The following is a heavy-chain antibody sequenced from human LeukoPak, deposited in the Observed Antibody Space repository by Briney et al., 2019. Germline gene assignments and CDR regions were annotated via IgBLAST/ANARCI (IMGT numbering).Heavy chain of an antibody. V-gene: IGHV4-59*01. CDR1: GGSISSYY. CDR3: ARDAGYSSGWGNWFDP. D-gene: IGHD6-19*01. Sequence: PSETLSLTCTVSGGSISSYYWSWIRQPPGKGLEWIGYIHYSGSTNYNPSLKSRVTISVDTSKNQFSLKLSSVTAADTAVYYCARDAGYSSGWGNWFDPWGQGTLVTVSS. J-gene: IGHJ5*02. CDR2: IHYSGST.